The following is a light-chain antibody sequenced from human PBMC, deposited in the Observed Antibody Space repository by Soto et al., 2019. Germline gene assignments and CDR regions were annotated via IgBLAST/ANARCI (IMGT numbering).Light chain of an antibody. J-gene: IGLJ1*01. Sequence: QSALTQPASVSGSPGQSITISCTGSSSDVGSYQHISWYQQHPGKAPKLMIFEGTKRPSGVSNRFSGSKSGNTASLTISGLQAEDEADYYCCSYAGSGTYVFGTGTKVTVL. CDR1: SSDVGSYQH. V-gene: IGLV2-23*01. CDR2: EGT. CDR3: CSYAGSGTYV.